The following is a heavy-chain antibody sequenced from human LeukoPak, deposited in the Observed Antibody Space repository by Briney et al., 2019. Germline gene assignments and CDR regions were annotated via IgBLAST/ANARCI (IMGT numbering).Heavy chain of an antibody. Sequence: GGSLRLSCAASGFTFSSYAMTWVRQAPGKGLEWVSTIRGSGGTTSYADSVRGRCTISRDNSMNTLYLQMNSLRAEDTAVYYCARGYCSSTSCYAGYWGQGTLVTVSS. CDR1: GFTFSSYA. V-gene: IGHV3-23*01. D-gene: IGHD2-2*01. CDR2: IRGSGGTT. CDR3: ARGYCSSTSCYAGY. J-gene: IGHJ4*02.